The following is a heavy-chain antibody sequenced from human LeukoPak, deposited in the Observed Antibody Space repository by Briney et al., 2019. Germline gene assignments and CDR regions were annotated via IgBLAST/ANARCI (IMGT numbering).Heavy chain of an antibody. CDR1: GGSISSYY. CDR2: IYTSGST. Sequence: PSETLSLTCTVSGGSISSYYWSWIRQPAGKGLEWIGRIYTSGSTNYNPSLKSRVTMSVDTSKNQFSLKLNSVTAADTAVYYCARDDYYYDSSGYYSNWGQGTLVTVSS. CDR3: ARDDYYYDSSGYYSN. D-gene: IGHD3-22*01. J-gene: IGHJ4*02. V-gene: IGHV4-4*07.